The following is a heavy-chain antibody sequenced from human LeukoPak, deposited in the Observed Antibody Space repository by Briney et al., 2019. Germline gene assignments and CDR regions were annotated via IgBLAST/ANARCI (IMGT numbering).Heavy chain of an antibody. V-gene: IGHV3-74*01. CDR3: VTDLRYFYY. J-gene: IGHJ4*02. D-gene: IGHD3-9*01. CDR2: INSDGSST. Sequence: GGSLRLSCAASGFTFSSYWMHWVRQAPGKWLVWVSRINSDGSSTSYADSVKGRFTISRDNAKNTLYLQMNSLRAEDTAVYYCVTDLRYFYYWGQGTLVTVSS. CDR1: GFTFSSYW.